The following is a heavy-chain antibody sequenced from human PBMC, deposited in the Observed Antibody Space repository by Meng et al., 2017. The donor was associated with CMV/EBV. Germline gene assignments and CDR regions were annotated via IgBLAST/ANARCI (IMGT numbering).Heavy chain of an antibody. CDR1: GFTFSSYA. CDR2: ISYDGSNK. J-gene: IGHJ4*02. V-gene: IGHV3-30*04. Sequence: GGSLRLSCAASGFTFSSYAMHWVRQAPGKGLEWVAVISYDGSNKYYADSVKGRFTISRDNSKNTLYLQMNSLRAEDTAVYYCARDLGFVDTAMVSVYWGQGTLVTAPQ. D-gene: IGHD5-18*01. CDR3: ARDLGFVDTAMVSVY.